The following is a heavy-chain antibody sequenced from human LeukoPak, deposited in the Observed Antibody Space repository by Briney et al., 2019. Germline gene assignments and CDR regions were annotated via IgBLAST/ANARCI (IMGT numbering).Heavy chain of an antibody. Sequence: GGSLRLSCAASGFTFSSYSMNWVRQAPGKGLEWVSSISSSSSYIYYADSVKGRFTISRDNAKNSLHLQMNSLRAEDTAVYYCTSSSGWYYFDYWGQGTLVTVSS. CDR3: TSSSGWYYFDY. D-gene: IGHD6-19*01. CDR1: GFTFSSYS. J-gene: IGHJ4*02. CDR2: ISSSSSYI. V-gene: IGHV3-21*01.